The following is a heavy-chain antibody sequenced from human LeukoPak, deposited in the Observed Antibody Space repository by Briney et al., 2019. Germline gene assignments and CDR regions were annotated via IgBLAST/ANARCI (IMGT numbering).Heavy chain of an antibody. CDR1: GGSIISSDYH. CDR2: ISYSGNT. V-gene: IGHV4-39*01. CDR3: VRHDGRGGATMGALDS. D-gene: IGHD5-12*01. J-gene: IGHJ4*02. Sequence: SETLSLTCTVSGGSIISSDYHWGWVRQPPGKGLEWIGTISYSGNTDYNPSLRSRVTISVDTSNNQFSLQLNSVTAADTAVYYCVRHDGRGGATMGALDSWGQGSLVTVSS.